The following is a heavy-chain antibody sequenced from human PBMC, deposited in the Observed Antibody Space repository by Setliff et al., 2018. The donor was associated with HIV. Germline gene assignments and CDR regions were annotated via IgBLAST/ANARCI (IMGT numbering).Heavy chain of an antibody. D-gene: IGHD1-1*01. CDR2: ISSSSSTI. CDR3: ARSPGMFDY. J-gene: IGHJ4*02. Sequence: GGSLRLSCAASGFTFSSYSMNWVRQAPGKGLEWVSYISSSSSTIYYADSVKGRFTISRDNSKNTVYLQMTSLRAEDTAVYYCARSPGMFDYWGQGTPVTVSS. CDR1: GFTFSSYS. V-gene: IGHV3-48*01.